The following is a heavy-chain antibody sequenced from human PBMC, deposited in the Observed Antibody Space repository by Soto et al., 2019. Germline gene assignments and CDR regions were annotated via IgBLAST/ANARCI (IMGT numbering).Heavy chain of an antibody. J-gene: IGHJ5*02. V-gene: IGHV1-8*01. CDR1: GYTFTKYD. CDR3: ARSDGHPFNRLAA. D-gene: IGHD2-21*01. Sequence: QVQLVQSGAEVKTPGASVKVSCKASGYTFTKYDMNWVRQAPGQGLEWMGWMNPTSGNTGYAQKFQGRLTMTWDTAIGIAHMELRSLRNEDTAVYYCARSDGHPFNRLAAWGQGTLVTVSA. CDR2: MNPTSGNT.